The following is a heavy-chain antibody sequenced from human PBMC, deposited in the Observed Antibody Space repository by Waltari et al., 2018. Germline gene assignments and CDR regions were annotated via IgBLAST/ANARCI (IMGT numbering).Heavy chain of an antibody. V-gene: IGHV3-30*15. Sequence: QVQLVESGGGLVQPGRSLSLSFAASGFTFSNYAMQWVRQAPGKGLDWVAVVSSDGSITYYAESVKGRFTISRDNSKNTVYLQMSSLRAEDTGIYYCAREIGYSGALDYWGLGDLVTVSS. CDR1: GFTFSNYA. CDR3: AREIGYSGALDY. CDR2: VSSDGSIT. D-gene: IGHD2-15*01. J-gene: IGHJ4*02.